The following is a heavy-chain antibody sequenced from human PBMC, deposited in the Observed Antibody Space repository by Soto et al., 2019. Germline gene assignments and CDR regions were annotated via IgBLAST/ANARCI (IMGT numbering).Heavy chain of an antibody. J-gene: IGHJ4*02. D-gene: IGHD1-26*01. CDR2: ISSNGGST. CDR1: GFTFSSYA. Sequence: GGSLRLSCAASGFTFSSYAMHWVRQAPGKGLEYVSAISSNGGSTYYANSVKGRFTISRDNSKNTLYLQMGSLRAEDMAVYYCARDPRSYHFDYWGQGTLVTLSS. CDR3: ARDPRSYHFDY. V-gene: IGHV3-64*01.